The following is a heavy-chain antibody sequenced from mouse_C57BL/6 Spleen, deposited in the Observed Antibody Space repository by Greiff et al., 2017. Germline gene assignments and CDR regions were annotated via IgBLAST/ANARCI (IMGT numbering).Heavy chain of an antibody. CDR1: GYTFTSYW. D-gene: IGHD6-1*01. J-gene: IGHJ1*01. Sequence: QVQLQQPGTELVKPGASVKLSCKASGYTFTSYWMHWVKQRPGQGLEWIGNIDPSNGGTNYNEKFKSKATLTVDKTSSTAYMQLSSLTSEDSAVYYCARYVAVDECFDVWGQGTTVTVSS. V-gene: IGHV1-53*01. CDR3: ARYVAVDECFDV. CDR2: IDPSNGGT.